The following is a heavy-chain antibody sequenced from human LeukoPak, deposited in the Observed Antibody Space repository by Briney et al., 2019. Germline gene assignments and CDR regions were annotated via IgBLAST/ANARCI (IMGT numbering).Heavy chain of an antibody. D-gene: IGHD3-22*01. J-gene: IGHJ4*02. Sequence: GGSLSLSCAASGFTVSSNYMSWVRQAPGKGLEWVSVIYSGGSTYYADSVKGRFTISRDNSKNTLYLQMNSLRAEDTAVYYCARATTNYYDSSGPFDYWGQGTLVTVSS. V-gene: IGHV3-66*01. CDR2: IYSGGST. CDR3: ARATTNYYDSSGPFDY. CDR1: GFTVSSNY.